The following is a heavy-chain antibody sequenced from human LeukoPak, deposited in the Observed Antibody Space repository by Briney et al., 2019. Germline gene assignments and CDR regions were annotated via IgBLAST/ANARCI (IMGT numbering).Heavy chain of an antibody. J-gene: IGHJ4*02. D-gene: IGHD3-3*01. CDR1: GFTFSDYY. CDR2: ISSSGSTI. V-gene: IGHV3-11*01. CDR3: TRDRLRIFGVVTYMFDY. Sequence: GGSLRLSCAASGFTFSDYYMSWIRQAPGKGLEWVSYISSSGSTIYYADSVKGRFTISRDNAKNSLYLQMNSLRAEDTAVYYCTRDRLRIFGVVTYMFDYWGQGTLVTVSS.